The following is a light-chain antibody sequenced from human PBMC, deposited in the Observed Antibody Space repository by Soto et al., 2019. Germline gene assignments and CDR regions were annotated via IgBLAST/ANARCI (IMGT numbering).Light chain of an antibody. Sequence: EIVLTQSPGTLSLSPGERATFSCRASQSVSSYFAWYQQKPGQGPRLLIYAASSRATGIPDRFSGSGSGADFTLTISRLEPEDFAVYYCQQYGASPHTFGQGTKLEIK. CDR2: AAS. CDR1: QSVSSY. CDR3: QQYGASPHT. J-gene: IGKJ2*01. V-gene: IGKV3-20*01.